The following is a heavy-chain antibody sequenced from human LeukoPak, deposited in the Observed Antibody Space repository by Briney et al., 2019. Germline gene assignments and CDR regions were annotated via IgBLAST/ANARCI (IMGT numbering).Heavy chain of an antibody. CDR2: ISAYNGNT. V-gene: IGHV1-18*01. J-gene: IGHJ6*04. Sequence: ASVKVSCKASGYTFTSYGISWVRQAPGQGLEWMGWISAYNGNTNYAQKLQGRVTMTTDTSTSTAYMELSSLRSEDTAVYYCATPGGGAFYYYGMDVWGKGTTVTVSS. CDR3: ATPGGGAFYYYGMDV. CDR1: GYTFTSYG. D-gene: IGHD3-16*01.